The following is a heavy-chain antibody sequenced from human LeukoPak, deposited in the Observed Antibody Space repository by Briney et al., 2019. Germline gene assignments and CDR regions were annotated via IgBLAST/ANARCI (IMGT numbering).Heavy chain of an antibody. V-gene: IGHV1-24*01. Sequence: ASVKVSCKVSGYTLTELSMHWVRQAPGKGLEWMGRVDPEDGETIYAEKFQGRVTITADTSTDTAYMELSSLRSEDTAVYYCATDLGAPWGQGTLVTVSS. CDR1: GYTLTELS. CDR2: VDPEDGET. J-gene: IGHJ5*02. CDR3: ATDLGAP. D-gene: IGHD3-16*01.